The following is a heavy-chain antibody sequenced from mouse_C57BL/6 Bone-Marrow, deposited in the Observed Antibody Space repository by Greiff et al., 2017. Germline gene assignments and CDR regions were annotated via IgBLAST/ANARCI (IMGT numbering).Heavy chain of an antibody. Sequence: VQLQQSGGELVRPGASVTLSCKASGDTITEYEMHWGEQTPVHGLEWIGAIEPETGGTAYNQKFKGKAILTADKSSSTAYMELRSLTSEDSAVYYCTRSSGTFAYWGQGTLVTVSA. CDR2: IEPETGGT. J-gene: IGHJ3*01. V-gene: IGHV1-15*01. D-gene: IGHD4-1*01. CDR3: TRSSGTFAY. CDR1: GDTITEYE.